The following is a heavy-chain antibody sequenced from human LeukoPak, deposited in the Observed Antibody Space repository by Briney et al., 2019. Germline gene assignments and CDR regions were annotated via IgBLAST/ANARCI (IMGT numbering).Heavy chain of an antibody. J-gene: IGHJ4*02. CDR2: ISWDGGST. V-gene: IGHV3-43D*03. Sequence: GGSLRLSCAASGFTFSSYAMSWVRQAPGKGLEWVSLISWDGGSTYYADSVKGRFTISRDNSKNSLYLQMNSLRAEDTALYYCAKSGAILGSSGLDYWGQGTLVTVSS. CDR1: GFTFSSYA. CDR3: AKSGAILGSSGLDY. D-gene: IGHD6-19*01.